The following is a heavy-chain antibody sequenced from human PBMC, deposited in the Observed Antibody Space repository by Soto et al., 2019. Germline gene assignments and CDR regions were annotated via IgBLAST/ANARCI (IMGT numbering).Heavy chain of an antibody. D-gene: IGHD4-4*01. V-gene: IGHV1-46*01. CDR2: INPSGGST. CDR1: GYTFSTYY. Sequence: ASVKVSCKASGYTFSTYYMHWVRQAPGQGYEWMGIINPSGGSTIYAQKFQGRVTMTRDTSTTTVYMELISLKSEDTAVYYCARYDYNGYYFDSWGQGTLVPVSS. J-gene: IGHJ4*02. CDR3: ARYDYNGYYFDS.